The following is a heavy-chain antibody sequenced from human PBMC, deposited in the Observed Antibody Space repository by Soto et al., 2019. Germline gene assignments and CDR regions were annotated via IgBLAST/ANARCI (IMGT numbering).Heavy chain of an antibody. CDR2: ISYDGSNK. Sequence: GGSLRLSCAASGFTFSSYGMHWVRQAPGKGLEWVAVISYDGSNKYYADSVKGRFTISRDNSKNTLYLQMNSLRAEDTAVYYCAKDLGITIFGVVMWGPDYWGQGTLVTVSS. D-gene: IGHD3-3*01. V-gene: IGHV3-30*18. CDR1: GFTFSSYG. CDR3: AKDLGITIFGVVMWGPDY. J-gene: IGHJ4*02.